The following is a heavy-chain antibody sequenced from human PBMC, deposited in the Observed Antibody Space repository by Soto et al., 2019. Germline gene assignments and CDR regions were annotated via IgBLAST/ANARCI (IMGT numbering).Heavy chain of an antibody. CDR3: ARGPRNGLWFPNVY. J-gene: IGHJ4*02. V-gene: IGHV1-2*02. D-gene: IGHD3-10*01. CDR2: ISPSSGGT. CDR1: GYSFNDYY. Sequence: QVQLVQSASEVQKPGTSVKVSCKAAGYSFNDYYIHWVRQAPGQGPEWMGWISPSSGGTHYARKFEGRVTLTRDTSNSTAYSDLSTLRSDDTAVYYCARGPRNGLWFPNVYWGQGTLVTVSS.